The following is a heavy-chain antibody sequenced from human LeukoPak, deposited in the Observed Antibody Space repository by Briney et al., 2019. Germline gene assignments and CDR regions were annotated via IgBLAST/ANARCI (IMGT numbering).Heavy chain of an antibody. Sequence: GGSLRLSCAASGFTFANYAMHWVRQTPGKGLEWVSLISGDGGGAYYADSVKGRFTISRDNSKNSLNLQMNSLRAEDTAVYYCAASLDGTNLGDAFDIWGQGTMVTVSS. CDR1: GFTFANYA. J-gene: IGHJ3*02. CDR2: ISGDGGGA. V-gene: IGHV3-43*02. CDR3: AASLDGTNLGDAFDI. D-gene: IGHD3-16*01.